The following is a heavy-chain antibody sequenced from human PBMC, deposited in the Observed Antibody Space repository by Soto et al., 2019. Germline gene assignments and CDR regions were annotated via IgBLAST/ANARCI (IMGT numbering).Heavy chain of an antibody. CDR2: IKSDAYGGAI. Sequence: EVQLVESGGGLVKPGGSLRLSCAGSGFTFSNAWMSWVRRAPGKGLEWVGRIKSDAYGGAIDYAAPGQGRFTISSDDSKYTLFLQMNNLSAEDTAVYFCTTTKGRLEPPTNDFWGQGTPVIVSS. D-gene: IGHD2-8*01. CDR1: GFTFSNAW. V-gene: IGHV3-15*01. J-gene: IGHJ4*02. CDR3: TTTKGRLEPPTNDF.